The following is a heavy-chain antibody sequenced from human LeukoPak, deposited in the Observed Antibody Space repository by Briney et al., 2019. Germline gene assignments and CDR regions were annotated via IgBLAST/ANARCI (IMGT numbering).Heavy chain of an antibody. J-gene: IGHJ3*02. CDR3: ARLSRYCSSTSLRGCGAFDI. D-gene: IGHD2-2*01. CDR1: GFTFSSYA. V-gene: IGHV3-23*01. CDR2: ISGSGGST. Sequence: GGSLRLSCAASGFTFSSYAMSWVRQAPGKGLEWVSAISGSGGSTYYADSVKGRFTISRDNSKNTLYLQTNSLRAEDTAVYYCARLSRYCSSTSLRGCGAFDIWGQGTMVTVSS.